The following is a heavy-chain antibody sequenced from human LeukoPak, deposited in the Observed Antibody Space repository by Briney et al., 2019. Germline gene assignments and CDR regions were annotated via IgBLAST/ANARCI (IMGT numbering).Heavy chain of an antibody. Sequence: GGSLRLSCAASGFTFSDYYMSWIRQAPGKGLEWISYISTSGSTIYYADSVKGRFTISRDNAKNSLYLQMNSLRAEDTAVYYCARDPIAVTGTFDYWGQGTLVTVSS. CDR3: ARDPIAVTGTFDY. D-gene: IGHD6-19*01. J-gene: IGHJ4*02. CDR1: GFTFSDYY. CDR2: ISTSGSTI. V-gene: IGHV3-11*04.